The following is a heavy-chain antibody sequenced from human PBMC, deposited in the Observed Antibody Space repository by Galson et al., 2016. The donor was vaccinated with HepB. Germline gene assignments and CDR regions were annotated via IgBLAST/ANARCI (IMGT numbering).Heavy chain of an antibody. CDR2: IYYSGST. V-gene: IGHV4-39*01. CDR1: GGSISGSSYY. J-gene: IGHJ5*02. CDR3: ARHIPWATVVSWGSNRFDP. Sequence: SETLSLTCTVSGGSISGSSYYWGWIRQPPGKGLEWIGSIYYSGSTYYNPSLQSRVTIPVDTSKNQFSLKLNSVTAADTAVYYCARHIPWATVVSWGSNRFDPWGQGTLVTVSS. D-gene: IGHD4-23*01.